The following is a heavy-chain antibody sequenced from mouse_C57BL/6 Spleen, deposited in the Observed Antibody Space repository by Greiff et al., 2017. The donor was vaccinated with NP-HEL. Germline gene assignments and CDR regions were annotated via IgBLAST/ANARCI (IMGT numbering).Heavy chain of an antibody. D-gene: IGHD2-5*01. CDR3: ARSDYSNPYFDY. J-gene: IGHJ2*01. V-gene: IGHV1-52*01. CDR1: GYTFTSYW. Sequence: QVQLKQPGAELVRPGSSVKLSCKASGYTFTSYWMHWVKQRPIQGLEWIGNIDPSDSETHYNQKFKDKATLTVDKSSSTAYMQLSSLTSEDSAVYYCARSDYSNPYFDYWGQGTTLTVSS. CDR2: IDPSDSET.